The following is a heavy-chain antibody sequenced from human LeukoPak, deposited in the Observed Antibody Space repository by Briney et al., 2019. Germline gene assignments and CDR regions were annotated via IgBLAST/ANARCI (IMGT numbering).Heavy chain of an antibody. CDR2: IIGSGGGT. CDR3: AKEKAAAGTGAFDY. D-gene: IGHD6-13*01. Sequence: GGSLRLSCAASGFTFSNYAISWVRQAPGKGLEWVSAIIGSGGGTYYADSLKGRFTVSRDNSKNTLCLQMNSLRAEDTAVYYCAKEKAAAGTGAFDYWGQGTLVTVSS. V-gene: IGHV3-23*01. CDR1: GFTFSNYA. J-gene: IGHJ4*02.